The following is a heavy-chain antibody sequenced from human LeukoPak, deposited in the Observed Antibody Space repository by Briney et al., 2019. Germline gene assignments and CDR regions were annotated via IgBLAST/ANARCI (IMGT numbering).Heavy chain of an antibody. D-gene: IGHD2-21*01. V-gene: IGHV4-31*03. CDR1: GGSISSGGYY. CDR3: ARDPRGGETIFDF. Sequence: SQTLSLTCTVSGGSISSGGYYWSWIRQHPGKGLEWIGYIYYSGSTYYNPSLKSRVTISVDTSKNQFSLKLSSVTAADTAVYYCARDPRGGETIFDFWGQGTLVTVSS. J-gene: IGHJ4*02. CDR2: IYYSGST.